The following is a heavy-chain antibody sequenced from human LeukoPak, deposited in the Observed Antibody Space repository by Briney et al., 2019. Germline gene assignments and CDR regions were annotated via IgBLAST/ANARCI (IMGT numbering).Heavy chain of an antibody. D-gene: IGHD6-19*01. J-gene: IGHJ5*02. CDR1: GYTFTSYD. CDR3: ARGNAFYSSGWMNWFDP. Sequence: ASVKVSCKASGYTFTSYDINWVRQATGQGLEWLGWMNPNSGNTGYAQKFQGRVTMTRNTSISTAYMELSSLRSEDTAVYYCARGNAFYSSGWMNWFDPWGQGTLVTVSS. V-gene: IGHV1-8*01. CDR2: MNPNSGNT.